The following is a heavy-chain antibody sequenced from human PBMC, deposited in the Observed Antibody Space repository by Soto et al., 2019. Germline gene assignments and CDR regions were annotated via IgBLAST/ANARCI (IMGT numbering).Heavy chain of an antibody. Sequence: GGSLRLSCAASGFTFRSYAMNWVRQAPGKGPEWVSGISGSGGSTYYADSVKGRFTISRDNSKNTLYLQMNSLRAEDTAVYYCAKGRTMVRGVTLAFDIWGQGTMVTVSS. V-gene: IGHV3-23*01. CDR3: AKGRTMVRGVTLAFDI. D-gene: IGHD3-10*01. CDR1: GFTFRSYA. J-gene: IGHJ3*02. CDR2: ISGSGGST.